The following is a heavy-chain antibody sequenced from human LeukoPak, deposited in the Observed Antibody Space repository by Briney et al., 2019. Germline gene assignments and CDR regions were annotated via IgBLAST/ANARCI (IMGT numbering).Heavy chain of an antibody. CDR3: ARGGYVWGSYRPWYFDY. V-gene: IGHV4-59*01. J-gene: IGHJ4*02. CDR2: IYYSGST. CDR1: GDSINNYY. D-gene: IGHD3-16*02. Sequence: SETLSLTCTVSGDSINNYYWNWIRQPPGKGLEWIGYIYYSGSTSYNPSLKSPVTMSVDTFKNQFSLKLTSVTAADTAVYYCARGGYVWGSYRPWYFDYWGQGSLVTVSS.